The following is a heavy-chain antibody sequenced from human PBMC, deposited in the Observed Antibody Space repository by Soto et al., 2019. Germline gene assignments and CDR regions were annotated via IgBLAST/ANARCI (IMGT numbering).Heavy chain of an antibody. D-gene: IGHD6-6*01. J-gene: IGHJ4*02. CDR2: INAGNGNT. Sequence: ASVKVSCKASGYTFTSYAMHWVRQAPGQRLEWMGWINAGNGNTKYSQKFQGRVTITRDTSASTAYMELSSLRSEDTAVYYCARSYSSSGYFDYWGQGTLVTVSS. V-gene: IGHV1-3*01. CDR1: GYTFTSYA. CDR3: ARSYSSSGYFDY.